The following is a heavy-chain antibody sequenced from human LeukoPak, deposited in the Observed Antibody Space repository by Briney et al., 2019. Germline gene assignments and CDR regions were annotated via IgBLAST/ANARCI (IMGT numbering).Heavy chain of an antibody. CDR2: IYYSGST. D-gene: IGHD6-19*01. Sequence: SETLSLTCTVSGGSISSYYWSWIRQPPGKGLEWIRYIYYSGSTNYNPSLKSRVTISVDTSKNQFSLKLSSVTAADTAVYYCAREMAVAGTGPSYYYYYMDVWGKGTTVTVSS. J-gene: IGHJ6*03. CDR3: AREMAVAGTGPSYYYYYMDV. CDR1: GGSISSYY. V-gene: IGHV4-59*01.